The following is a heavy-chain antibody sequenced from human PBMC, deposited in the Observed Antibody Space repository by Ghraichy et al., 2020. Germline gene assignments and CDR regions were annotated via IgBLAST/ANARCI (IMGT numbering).Heavy chain of an antibody. CDR3: ARDATWNGYLDAFDV. CDR2: ISSSSDYI. CDR1: GFTFRTYT. J-gene: IGHJ3*01. V-gene: IGHV3-21*01. D-gene: IGHD3-3*01. Sequence: GGSLRLSCAASGFTFRTYTMNWLRQAPGKGPEWVSSISSSSDYIYYADSVKGRFTISRDNAEDSLDLQMSSLRVEDTAVYYCARDATWNGYLDAFDVWGQGTLVTVSS.